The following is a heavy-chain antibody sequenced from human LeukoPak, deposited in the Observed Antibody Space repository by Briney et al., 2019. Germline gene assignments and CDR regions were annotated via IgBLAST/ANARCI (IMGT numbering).Heavy chain of an antibody. D-gene: IGHD6-25*01. J-gene: IGHJ4*02. Sequence: SETLSLTCTVSGGSISSGGYYWSWIRQPPGKGLGWIGYIYHSGSTYYNPSLKSRVTISVDRSKNQFSLKLSSVTAADTAVYYCARAYHIAATFDYWGQGTLVTVSS. V-gene: IGHV4-30-2*01. CDR2: IYHSGST. CDR3: ARAYHIAATFDY. CDR1: GGSISSGGYY.